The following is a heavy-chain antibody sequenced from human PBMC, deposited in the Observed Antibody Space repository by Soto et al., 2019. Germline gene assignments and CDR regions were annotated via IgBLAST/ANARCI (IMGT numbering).Heavy chain of an antibody. Sequence: EVQLVESGGGLVQPGGSLRLSCAASGFTISGNAMNWVRQAPGRGLEWVSYISSSSTHIHYADSVRGRFTISRDNAKNSLYLQMNSLRDEDTAVYRCARDLSWGSKWYYYMDVWGKGTTVTVSS. CDR3: ARDLSWGSKWYYYMDV. J-gene: IGHJ6*03. CDR1: GFTISGNA. D-gene: IGHD3-16*01. V-gene: IGHV3-48*02. CDR2: ISSSSTHI.